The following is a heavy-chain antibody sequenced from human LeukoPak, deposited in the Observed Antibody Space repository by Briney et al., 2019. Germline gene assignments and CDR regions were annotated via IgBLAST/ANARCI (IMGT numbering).Heavy chain of an antibody. Sequence: GGSLRLSCSDSGPTFSGHWMSWVRQAPGKGPEWVANIKEDGTEKYYVDSVKGRFTISRDNAKKSLYLQMNSLRSEDTAVYYCARSCSGGSCYSDYYFDYWGQGTLVTVSS. CDR2: IKEDGTEK. D-gene: IGHD2-15*01. CDR3: ARSCSGGSCYSDYYFDY. J-gene: IGHJ4*02. V-gene: IGHV3-7*01. CDR1: GPTFSGHW.